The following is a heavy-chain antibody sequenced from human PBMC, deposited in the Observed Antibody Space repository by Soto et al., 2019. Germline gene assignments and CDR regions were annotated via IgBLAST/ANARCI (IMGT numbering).Heavy chain of an antibody. D-gene: IGHD3-22*01. V-gene: IGHV1-46*01. Sequence: GASVKVSCKASGYTFTSYYMHWVRQAPGQGLEWMGIINPSGGSTSYAQKFQGRVTMTRDTSTSTVYMELSSLRSEDTAVYYCARDFGKGYYDSSGYTRRDLFFDYWGQGTLVTVSS. J-gene: IGHJ4*02. CDR1: GYTFTSYY. CDR2: INPSGGST. CDR3: ARDFGKGYYDSSGYTRRDLFFDY.